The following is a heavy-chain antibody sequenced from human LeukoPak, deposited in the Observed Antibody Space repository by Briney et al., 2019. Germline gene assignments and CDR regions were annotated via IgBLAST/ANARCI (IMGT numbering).Heavy chain of an antibody. Sequence: PSQTLSLTCTVSGGSISSSGYLWGWIRQPAGKGLEWIGRIYTSGSTDYNPSLKSRVTISLDTSKNQFSLKLTSVTAADTAVYYCARDRYMDVWGKGTTVTVSS. CDR1: GGSISSSGYL. V-gene: IGHV4-61*02. CDR2: IYTSGST. CDR3: ARDRYMDV. J-gene: IGHJ6*03.